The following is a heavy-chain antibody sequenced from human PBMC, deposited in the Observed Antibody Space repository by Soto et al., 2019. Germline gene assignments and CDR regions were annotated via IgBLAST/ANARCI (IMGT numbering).Heavy chain of an antibody. J-gene: IGHJ6*02. CDR1: GGSISSYY. D-gene: IGHD3-16*02. V-gene: IGHV4-59*01. Sequence: PSETLSLTCTVSGGSISSYYWSWIRQPPGKGLEWIGYIYYSGSTNYNPSLKSRVTISVDTSKNQFSLKLSSVTAADTAVYYCAREQLLYDYVWGSYRSMAGMDVWGQGTTVTAP. CDR3: AREQLLYDYVWGSYRSMAGMDV. CDR2: IYYSGST.